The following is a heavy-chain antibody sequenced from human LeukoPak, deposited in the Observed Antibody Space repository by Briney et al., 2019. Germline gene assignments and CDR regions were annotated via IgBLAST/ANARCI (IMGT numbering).Heavy chain of an antibody. Sequence: GGSLRLSCAASGFTVSTNYMTWVRQAPEKGLEWVSVTDSGGGTYYADSVKGRFTISRDSSKNTLFLQMNSLRAEDTAVYYCARQTLGAFDIWGQGTLVTVSS. CDR1: GFTVSTNY. J-gene: IGHJ3*02. V-gene: IGHV3-66*04. CDR3: ARQTLGAFDI. CDR2: TDSGGGT.